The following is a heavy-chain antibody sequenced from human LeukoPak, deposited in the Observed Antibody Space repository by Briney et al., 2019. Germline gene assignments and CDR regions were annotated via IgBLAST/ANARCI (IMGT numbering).Heavy chain of an antibody. Sequence: SQTLSLTCTVSGGSISSGGYYWSWIRQHPGKGLEWIGYIYYSGSTYYNPSLKSRVTISVDTSKNQFSLKLSSVTAADTAVYYCAREDIVVVPAASGYYYYYTDVWGKGTTVTLSS. CDR2: IYYSGST. CDR1: GGSISSGGYY. V-gene: IGHV4-31*03. CDR3: AREDIVVVPAASGYYYYYTDV. J-gene: IGHJ6*03. D-gene: IGHD2-2*01.